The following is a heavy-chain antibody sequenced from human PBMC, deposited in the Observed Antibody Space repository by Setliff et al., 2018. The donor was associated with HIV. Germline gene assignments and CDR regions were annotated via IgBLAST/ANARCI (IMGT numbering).Heavy chain of an antibody. CDR1: GHTFSNYD. D-gene: IGHD3-10*01. CDR2: MNPNSGDT. CDR3: ASGKGVRGVIITGGLDV. J-gene: IGHJ6*04. Sequence: ASVKVSCKASGHTFSNYDVIWVRRATGQGLEWMGWMNPNSGDTGYSQKFQGRVIMTRDTSISTAYMELSSLTSADTAVYYCASGKGVRGVIITGGLDVWGTGTTVTVSS. V-gene: IGHV1-8*01.